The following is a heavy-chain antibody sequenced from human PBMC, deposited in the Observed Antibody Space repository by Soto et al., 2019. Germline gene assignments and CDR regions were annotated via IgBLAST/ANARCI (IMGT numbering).Heavy chain of an antibody. CDR2: ISAHNGNT. V-gene: IGHV1-18*01. D-gene: IGHD1-1*01. J-gene: IGHJ4*02. Sequence: QVHLVQSGAEVKKPGASVKVSCKGSGYAFTTYGITSVRQAPGQGLEWMGWISAHNGNTNHAQKLQGRVTVTRDTSTSTAYMELRSLRSDDTAVYYCARGRYGDYWGQGALVTVSS. CDR3: ARGRYGDY. CDR1: GYAFTTYG.